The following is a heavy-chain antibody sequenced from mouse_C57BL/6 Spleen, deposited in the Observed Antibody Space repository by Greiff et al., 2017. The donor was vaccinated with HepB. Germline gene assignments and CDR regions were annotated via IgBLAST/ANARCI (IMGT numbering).Heavy chain of an antibody. V-gene: IGHV1-9*01. Sequence: QVQLKQSGAELMKPGASVKLSCKATGYTFTGYWIEWVKQRPGHGLEWIGEILPGSGSTNYNEKFKGKATFTADTSSNTAYMQLSSLTTEDSAIYYCARPLNDSSGYVSLFGYWGQGTTLTVSS. D-gene: IGHD3-2*02. CDR1: GYTFTGYW. CDR2: ILPGSGST. J-gene: IGHJ2*01. CDR3: ARPLNDSSGYVSLFGY.